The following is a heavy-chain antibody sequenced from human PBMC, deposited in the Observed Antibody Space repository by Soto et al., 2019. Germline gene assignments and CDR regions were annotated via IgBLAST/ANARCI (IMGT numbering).Heavy chain of an antibody. CDR1: GFTFSSYG. V-gene: IGHV3-23*04. CDR2: ISGSGYST. CDR3: AKDYARDRSSPYGMDV. J-gene: IGHJ6*02. Sequence: VQLVESGGGLAQPGGSLRLSCAASGFTFSSYGMSWVRQAPGKGLEWVSGISGSGYSTYYADSVKGRFTISRDNSKNTLHLQMNSLRAEDTAVYYCAKDYARDRSSPYGMDVWGQGTTVTVSS. D-gene: IGHD6-13*01.